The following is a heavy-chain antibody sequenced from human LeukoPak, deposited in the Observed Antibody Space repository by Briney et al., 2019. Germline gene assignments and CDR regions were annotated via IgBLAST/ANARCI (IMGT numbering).Heavy chain of an antibody. Sequence: GESLKISCKGSGYSFTSYWIGWVRQMPGKGLEWMGIIYPGDSDTRYSPSFQGQVTISADKSISTAYLRWSSLKASDTAMYYCARLKTGEFWSFDYWGQGTLVTVSS. D-gene: IGHD7-27*01. CDR1: GYSFTSYW. CDR2: IYPGDSDT. J-gene: IGHJ4*02. CDR3: ARLKTGEFWSFDY. V-gene: IGHV5-51*01.